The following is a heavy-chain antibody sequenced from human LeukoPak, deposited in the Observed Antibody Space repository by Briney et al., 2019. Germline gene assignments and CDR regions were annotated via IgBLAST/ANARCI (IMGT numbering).Heavy chain of an antibody. D-gene: IGHD5-18*01. J-gene: IGHJ3*02. CDR1: GFTFSSSW. Sequence: GGSLRLSCAASGFTFSSSWMDWVRQAPGKGLEWVANIKEDGSLTFYVDSVKGRFTISRDNAKNSLYLQMNSLRVDDTAVYYCARDRGYKAFDIWGRGTMVTVSS. CDR3: ARDRGYKAFDI. V-gene: IGHV3-7*03. CDR2: IKEDGSLT.